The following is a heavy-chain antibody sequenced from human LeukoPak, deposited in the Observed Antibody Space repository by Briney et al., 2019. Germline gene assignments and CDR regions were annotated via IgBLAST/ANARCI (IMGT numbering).Heavy chain of an antibody. J-gene: IGHJ6*03. Sequence: SETLSLTCAVYGGSFSGYYWSWIRQPPGKGLEWIGEINHSGSTYYNPSLKSRVTISVDTSKNQFSLKLGSVTAADTAVYYCARVYGSGSYYNGYYYYYMDVWGKGTTVTISS. CDR3: ARVYGSGSYYNGYYYYYMDV. CDR1: GGSFSGYY. V-gene: IGHV4-34*01. D-gene: IGHD3-10*01. CDR2: INHSGST.